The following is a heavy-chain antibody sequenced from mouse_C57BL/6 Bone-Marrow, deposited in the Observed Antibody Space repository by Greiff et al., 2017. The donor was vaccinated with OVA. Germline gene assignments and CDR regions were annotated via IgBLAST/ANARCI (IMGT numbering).Heavy chain of an antibody. Sequence: QVQLQLSGAELVRPGTSVKVSCKASGYAFTNYLIEWVKQRPGQGLEWIGVINPGSGGTNYNEKFKGKATLTADKSSSTAYMQLSSLTSEDSAVYFCARNYYYGSSYVGYFDVWGTGTTVTVSS. CDR1: GYAFTNYL. V-gene: IGHV1-54*01. J-gene: IGHJ1*03. D-gene: IGHD1-1*01. CDR2: INPGSGGT. CDR3: ARNYYYGSSYVGYFDV.